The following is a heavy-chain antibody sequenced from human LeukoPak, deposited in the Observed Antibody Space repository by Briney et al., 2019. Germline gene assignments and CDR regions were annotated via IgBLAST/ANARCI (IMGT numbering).Heavy chain of an antibody. CDR2: MNPNSGNT. Sequence: ASVKVSCKASGYTFTSHDINWVRQATGQGLEWMGWMNPNSGNTGYAQKFQGRVTMARNTSISTAYMELSSLRSEDTAVYYCARVRLGELSLLDYWGQGTLVTVSS. D-gene: IGHD3-16*02. CDR3: ARVRLGELSLLDY. V-gene: IGHV1-8*01. CDR1: GYTFTSHD. J-gene: IGHJ4*02.